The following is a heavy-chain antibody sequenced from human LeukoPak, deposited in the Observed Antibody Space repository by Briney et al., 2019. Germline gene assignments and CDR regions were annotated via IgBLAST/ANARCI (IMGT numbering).Heavy chain of an antibody. J-gene: IGHJ3*02. CDR2: IYYTGST. CDR1: GSSISSSSYY. D-gene: IGHD2-2*01. V-gene: IGHV4-61*05. CDR3: ARPSIPSAAASALDI. Sequence: SETLSLTCTVSGSSISSSSYYWTWIRQPPGKGLEWIGYIYYTGSTNYNPSLKSRATMSVDTSKNQVSLKMTSVTVADTAVYYCARPSIPSAAASALDIWGQGTMVTVS.